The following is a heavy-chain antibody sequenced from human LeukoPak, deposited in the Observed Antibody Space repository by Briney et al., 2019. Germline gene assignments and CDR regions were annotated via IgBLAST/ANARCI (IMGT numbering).Heavy chain of an antibody. J-gene: IGHJ4*02. CDR3: AGCSGASCYYITSPLYFDY. D-gene: IGHD2-15*01. Sequence: SETLSLTCTVSGGSIRSSSYYWGWIRQPPGEGLEWIGTIYYSGSTYYNPSLKSRVTVSVDTSKNQFSLKLSSVTAADTAVYYCAGCSGASCYYITSPLYFDYWGQGTLVTVSS. V-gene: IGHV4-39*07. CDR1: GGSIRSSSYY. CDR2: IYYSGST.